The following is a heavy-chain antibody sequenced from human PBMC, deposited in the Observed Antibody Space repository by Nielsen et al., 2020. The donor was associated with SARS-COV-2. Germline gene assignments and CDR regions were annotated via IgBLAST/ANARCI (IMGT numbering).Heavy chain of an antibody. Sequence: SETLSLTCTVSGGSITSGNYYWSWIRQHPGKGLEWIGNIYYRGSTYYNPSLESRVTISIDTSKNQFSLKLSSVTAADTAVYYCAKDRFGSGRPTFFDQWGLGTLVTVSS. D-gene: IGHD3-10*01. CDR3: AKDRFGSGRPTFFDQ. J-gene: IGHJ4*02. CDR2: IYYRGST. V-gene: IGHV4-31*03. CDR1: GGSITSGNYY.